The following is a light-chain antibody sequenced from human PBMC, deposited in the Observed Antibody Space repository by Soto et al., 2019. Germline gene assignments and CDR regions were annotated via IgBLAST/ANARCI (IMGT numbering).Light chain of an antibody. CDR3: HSYDSSLSGLVV. CDR1: SSNIGAGYD. J-gene: IGLJ2*01. CDR2: VNN. V-gene: IGLV1-40*01. Sequence: QPVLTQPPSVSWAPGQRVTISCTGSSSNIGAGYDVHWYQQLPGTAPKLLIYVNNNRPSGVPDRFSGSKSGTSASLAITGLQAEDEADYYCHSYDSSLSGLVVFGGGTKLTV.